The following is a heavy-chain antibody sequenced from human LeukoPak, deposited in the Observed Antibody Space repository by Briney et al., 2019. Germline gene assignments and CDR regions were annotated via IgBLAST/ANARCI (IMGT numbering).Heavy chain of an antibody. D-gene: IGHD1-26*01. Sequence: GGSLRLSCTVPGFIPGFTFDDSGMTWVRQGPGKGLEWVSGINWNGGTTGYADSVKGRFTISRDNAKNSLYLQMNSLRADDTALYYCARDRGRGYFSLDYWGQGTLVTVSS. V-gene: IGHV3-20*04. CDR2: INWNGGTT. CDR1: GFIPGFTFDDSG. CDR3: ARDRGRGYFSLDY. J-gene: IGHJ4*02.